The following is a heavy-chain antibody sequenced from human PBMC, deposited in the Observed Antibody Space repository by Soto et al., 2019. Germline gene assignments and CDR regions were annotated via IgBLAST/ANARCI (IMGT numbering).Heavy chain of an antibody. CDR2: IYYSGTT. D-gene: IGHD3-16*01. J-gene: IGHJ6*02. V-gene: IGHV4-39*01. CDR1: GGSISSNSYY. CDR3: ARHKGGYYSGVDV. Sequence: QRQLQESGPGLVKPSETLSLTCTGSGGSISSNSYYWAWIRQPPGKGLEWIGNIYYSGTTYYNPSLKSRVTISVDTSKNQFSLKLSSVTAADTAVYYCARHKGGYYSGVDVWGQGTTVTVSS.